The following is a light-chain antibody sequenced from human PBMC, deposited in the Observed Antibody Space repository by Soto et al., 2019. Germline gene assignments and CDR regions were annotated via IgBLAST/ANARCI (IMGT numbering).Light chain of an antibody. J-gene: IGKJ2*01. CDR1: QSVLYSSNNKNY. CDR2: WAS. Sequence: DTVMTQSPDSLAVSLGERATINCKSSQSVLYSSNNKNYLAWYQQKPGQPPKLLISWASTRESGVPDRFSGSGSGTDFTLTINSVQAEDVAVYYCQQYNNWPPYTFGQGTKLEIK. V-gene: IGKV4-1*01. CDR3: QQYNNWPPYT.